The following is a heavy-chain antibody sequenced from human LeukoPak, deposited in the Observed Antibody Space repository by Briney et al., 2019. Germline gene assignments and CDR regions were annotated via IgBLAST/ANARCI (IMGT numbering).Heavy chain of an antibody. Sequence: SETLSLTCTVSGDSIRSSYWSWIRQSPGKGLEWIGFIYTTGSTDYNPSLKSRVTISVDTSKNQLSLKLSSVTAADTAVYYCASGPYYDFWSGYYSDYYYYMDVWGKGTTVTVSS. CDR2: IYTTGST. CDR3: ASGPYYDFWSGYYSDYYYYMDV. D-gene: IGHD3-3*01. J-gene: IGHJ6*03. CDR1: GDSIRSSY. V-gene: IGHV4-59*01.